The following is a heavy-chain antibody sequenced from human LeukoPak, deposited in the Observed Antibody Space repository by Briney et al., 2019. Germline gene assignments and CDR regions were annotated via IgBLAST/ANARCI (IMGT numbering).Heavy chain of an antibody. D-gene: IGHD3-10*01. V-gene: IGHV4-34*01. J-gene: IGHJ6*04. Sequence: SETLSLTCAVYGGSFSGYYWSWICQPPGKGLEWIGEINHSGSTNYNPSLKSRVTISVDTSKNQFSLKLSSVTAADTAVYYCARDRYYYGSGSYDVWGKGTTVTVSS. CDR2: INHSGST. CDR3: ARDRYYYGSGSYDV. CDR1: GGSFSGYY.